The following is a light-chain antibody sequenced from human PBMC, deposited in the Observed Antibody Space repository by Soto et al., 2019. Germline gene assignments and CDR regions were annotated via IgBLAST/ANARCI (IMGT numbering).Light chain of an antibody. CDR1: TGAVTSGHY. Sequence: QAVVTQEPSLTVSPGGTVTLTCGSSTGAVTSGHYPYWFQQKPGQAPRTLIYDTTNRHSWTPARFSGSLLGGKAALTLSGAQPEDEGDYYCLLSCSGARVFGGGTKLTVL. CDR3: LLSCSGARV. CDR2: DTT. V-gene: IGLV7-46*01. J-gene: IGLJ3*02.